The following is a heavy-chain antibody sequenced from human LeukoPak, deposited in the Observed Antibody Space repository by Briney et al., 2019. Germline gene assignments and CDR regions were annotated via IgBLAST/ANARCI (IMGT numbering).Heavy chain of an antibody. CDR1: GYTFLSYD. D-gene: IGHD1-14*01. V-gene: IGHV1-8*01. CDR2: INPDGGST. J-gene: IGHJ4*02. CDR3: ARAPRNSSTMLDY. Sequence: ASVKVSCKASGYTFLSYDINWVRQAPGQGLEWMGLINPDGGSTAYAHRFQGRVIMTRDTSTSTAYMDLSSLRSEDTAVYHCARAPRNSSTMLDYWGQGTLVTVSS.